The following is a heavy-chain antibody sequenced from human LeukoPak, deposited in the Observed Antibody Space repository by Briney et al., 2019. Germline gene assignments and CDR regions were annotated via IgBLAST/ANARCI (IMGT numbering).Heavy chain of an antibody. D-gene: IGHD4-17*01. CDR3: IVFGDSNH. Sequence: GGSLRLSCAASGFTFSNYGMHWVRQAPGKGLEWVAIIWADGNKKYYADSVKGRFTISRDTSKNTLYLQINSLRVEDTAVYYCIVFGDSNHWGQGTLVTVSS. CDR1: GFTFSNYG. CDR2: IWADGNKK. V-gene: IGHV3-33*01. J-gene: IGHJ5*02.